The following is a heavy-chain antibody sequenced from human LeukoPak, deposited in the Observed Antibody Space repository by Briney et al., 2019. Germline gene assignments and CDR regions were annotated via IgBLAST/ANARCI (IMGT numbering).Heavy chain of an antibody. Sequence: PSETLSLTCTVSGGSISSYYWSWIRQPPGKGLEWIGYIYYSGSTYYNPSLKSRVTISVDTSKNQFSLKLSSVTAADTAVYYCARETVLKLLLLDYYYGMDVWGQGTTVTVSS. CDR1: GGSISSYY. CDR3: ARETVLKLLLLDYYYGMDV. CDR2: IYYSGST. D-gene: IGHD2-15*01. J-gene: IGHJ6*02. V-gene: IGHV4-59*12.